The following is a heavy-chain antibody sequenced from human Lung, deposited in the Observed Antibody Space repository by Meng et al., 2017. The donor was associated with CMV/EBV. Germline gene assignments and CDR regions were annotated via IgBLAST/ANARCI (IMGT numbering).Heavy chain of an antibody. CDR3: ARGVYSSSSNWFDP. Sequence: ESXKISXKGSGYSFTSYWIGWVRQMPGKGLEWMGIIYPGDSDTRYSTSFQGQVTISADKSISTAYLQWSRLKASDTAMYYCARGVYSSSSNWFDPWGQGXLVTVSS. J-gene: IGHJ5*02. CDR1: GYSFTSYW. V-gene: IGHV5-51*01. D-gene: IGHD6-6*01. CDR2: IYPGDSDT.